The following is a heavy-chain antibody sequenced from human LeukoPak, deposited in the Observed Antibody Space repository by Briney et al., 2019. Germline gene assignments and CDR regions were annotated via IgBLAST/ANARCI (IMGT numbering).Heavy chain of an antibody. CDR3: AGAFSSVNWNAFDY. V-gene: IGHV3-74*01. CDR1: GFIFSSYW. D-gene: IGHD1-1*01. Sequence: GGSLRLSCAASGFIFSSYWMHWVRQAPGKGLVWVARISTDGSNTGHADSVKGRFTISRDNAKDTLYLQMNSLRAEDTAVYYCAGAFSSVNWNAFDYWGQGTLVTVSS. J-gene: IGHJ4*02. CDR2: ISTDGSNT.